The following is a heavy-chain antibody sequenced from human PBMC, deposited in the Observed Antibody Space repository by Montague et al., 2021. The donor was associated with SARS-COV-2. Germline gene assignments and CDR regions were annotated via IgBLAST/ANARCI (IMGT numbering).Heavy chain of an antibody. Sequence: SETLSLTCTVSGASIRSSDHYWGWIRQPPGKGLEWIGSIYYTGSRYYTPSLTSRLTISVDTSRYQSSLELTSVTAADTAIYYCARAGGLDNSGYVGRLRTYYFDYWGQGLLVTVSS. CDR1: GASIRSSDHY. J-gene: IGHJ4*02. CDR2: IYYTGSR. V-gene: IGHV4-39*07. D-gene: IGHD3-22*01. CDR3: ARAGGLDNSGYVGRLRTYYFDY.